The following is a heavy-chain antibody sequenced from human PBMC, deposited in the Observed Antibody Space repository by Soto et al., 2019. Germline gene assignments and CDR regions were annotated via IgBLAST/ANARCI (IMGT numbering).Heavy chain of an antibody. D-gene: IGHD3-22*01. V-gene: IGHV3-30*04. CDR1: GFTFSSYA. J-gene: IGHJ4*02. CDR2: ISYDGSNE. Sequence: SLRLSCAASGFTFSSYAMHWVRQAPGKGLEWVAVISYDGSNEHYADSVKGRFTISRDNSKKTVYLQMNSQRAEDTAVYFCAKDTFYYDRSGYYTFDYWGQGTLVTVSS. CDR3: AKDTFYYDRSGYYTFDY.